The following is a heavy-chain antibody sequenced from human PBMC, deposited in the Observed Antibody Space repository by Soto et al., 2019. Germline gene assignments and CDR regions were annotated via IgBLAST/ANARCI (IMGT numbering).Heavy chain of an antibody. Sequence: QITLKESGPPLVKPTQTLTLTCTFSGFSLTTSGVGVGWIRQPPGKALEWLALIYGDDDKRYSPSLKTRFTITKDTSRNQVALRLTNMDPADTGTYYCAHLPSENRYFSAGYFDYWGQGALVTVSS. CDR2: IYGDDDK. CDR1: GFSLTTSGVG. J-gene: IGHJ4*02. D-gene: IGHD1-1*01. V-gene: IGHV2-5*02. CDR3: AHLPSENRYFSAGYFDY.